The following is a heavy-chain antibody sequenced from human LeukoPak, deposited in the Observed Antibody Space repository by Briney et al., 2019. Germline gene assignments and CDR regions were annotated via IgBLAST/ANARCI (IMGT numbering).Heavy chain of an antibody. CDR1: GFTFSSYG. V-gene: IGHV3-30*18. D-gene: IGHD1-14*01. CDR3: AKVGPEYYYYMDV. J-gene: IGHJ6*03. Sequence: GRSLRLSCAASGFTFSSYGMHWVRQAPGKGLEWAAVISYDGSNKYYADSVKGRFTISRDNSKNTLYLQMNSLRAEDTAVYYCAKVGPEYYYYMDVWGKGTTVTVSS. CDR2: ISYDGSNK.